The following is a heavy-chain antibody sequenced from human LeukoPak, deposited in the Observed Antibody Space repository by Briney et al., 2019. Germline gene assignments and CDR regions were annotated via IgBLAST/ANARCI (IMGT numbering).Heavy chain of an antibody. D-gene: IGHD3-22*01. CDR2: ITWDGARA. J-gene: IGHJ4*02. CDR1: GFNFYDYT. V-gene: IGHV3-43*01. Sequence: PGGSLRLSCAASGFNFYDYTMHWVRQVPGKGLEWVALITWDGARAKYADFVKGRFTVSRDNAKNSLYLQMNSLRAEDTALYYCARDKHYYDSSNYVWGQGTLVTVSS. CDR3: ARDKHYYDSSNYV.